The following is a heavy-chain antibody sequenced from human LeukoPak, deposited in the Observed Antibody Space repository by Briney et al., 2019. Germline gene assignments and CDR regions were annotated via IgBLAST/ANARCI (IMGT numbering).Heavy chain of an antibody. CDR3: ARGRAVVKQWLVPWFDP. V-gene: IGHV4-59*08. J-gene: IGHJ5*02. CDR1: GGSISSYY. CDR2: IYYSGST. D-gene: IGHD6-19*01. Sequence: SETLSLTCTVSGGSISSYYWSWIRQPPGKGLEWIGYIYYSGSTNYNPSLKSRVTISVDTSKNQFSLKLSSVTAADTAVYYCARGRAVVKQWLVPWFDPWGQGTLVTVSS.